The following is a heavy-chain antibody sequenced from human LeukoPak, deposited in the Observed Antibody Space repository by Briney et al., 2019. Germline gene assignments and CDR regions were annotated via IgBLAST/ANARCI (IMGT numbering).Heavy chain of an antibody. J-gene: IGHJ6*03. CDR2: ISYDGSNK. CDR1: GFTFSSYA. Sequence: GGSLRLSCAASGFTFSSYAMHWVRQAPGKGLEWVAVISYDGSNKYYADSVKGRFTISRDNSKNTLYLQMNSLRAEDTAVYYCAKDKATVTPDYYYYYYMDVWGKGTTVTISS. D-gene: IGHD4-17*01. CDR3: AKDKATVTPDYYYYYYMDV. V-gene: IGHV3-30*04.